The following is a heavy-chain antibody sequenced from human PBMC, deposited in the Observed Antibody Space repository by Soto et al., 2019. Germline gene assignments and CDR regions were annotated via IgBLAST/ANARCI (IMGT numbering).Heavy chain of an antibody. V-gene: IGHV1-69*01. Sequence: SVKVACKASGGPLISYAIIWVRQAPGQGLEWMGGIIPIFGTANYAQKFQGRVTITADESTSTAYMELSSLRSEDTAVYSCARPQRGQLALLSYGMDLWAQGTTVNVSS. J-gene: IGHJ6*02. CDR1: GGPLISYA. CDR2: IIPIFGTA. CDR3: ARPQRGQLALLSYGMDL. D-gene: IGHD2-2*01.